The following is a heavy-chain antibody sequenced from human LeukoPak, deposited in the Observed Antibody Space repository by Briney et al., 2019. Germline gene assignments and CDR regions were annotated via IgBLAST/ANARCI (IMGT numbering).Heavy chain of an antibody. J-gene: IGHJ6*02. CDR1: GFTFSSYS. Sequence: GGSLRLSCAAPGFTFSSYSMNWVRQAPGKGLEWVSSISSSSSYIYYADSVKGRFTISRDNAKNSLYLQMNSLRAEDTAVYYCARGAPGIAVAGTKGYYYYGMDVWGQGTTVTVSS. CDR3: ARGAPGIAVAGTKGYYYYGMDV. V-gene: IGHV3-21*01. CDR2: ISSSSSYI. D-gene: IGHD6-19*01.